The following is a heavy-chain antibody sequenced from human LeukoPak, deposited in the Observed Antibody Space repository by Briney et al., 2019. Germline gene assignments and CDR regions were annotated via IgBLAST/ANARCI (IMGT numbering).Heavy chain of an antibody. CDR3: ARHGALDC. CDR1: GGSMSNYF. D-gene: IGHD3-16*01. Sequence: SETLSLTCTVSGGSMSNYFWSWIRQPPGKGLEWIGNIYYSGSTNYNPSLNSRVTTSVDTSKNQFSLKLNSVTAADTAVYYCARHGALDCWGQGTLVTVSS. V-gene: IGHV4-59*08. CDR2: IYYSGST. J-gene: IGHJ4*02.